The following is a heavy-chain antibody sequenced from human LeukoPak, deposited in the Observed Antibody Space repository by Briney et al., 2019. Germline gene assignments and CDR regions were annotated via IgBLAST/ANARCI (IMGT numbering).Heavy chain of an antibody. D-gene: IGHD6-13*01. CDR2: IRYDGSNK. CDR1: GFTFSAYG. J-gene: IGHJ5*02. Sequence: GGSLRLSCAASGFTFSAYGMHWVRQAPVKGLEWVAFIRYDGSNKYYPDSVRGRFTVSRDNSKNTLYLQMNSLRPEDTAVYYCAKVLGEYSIRSKPLDTWGQRTLVTVSS. CDR3: AKVLGEYSIRSKPLDT. V-gene: IGHV3-30*02.